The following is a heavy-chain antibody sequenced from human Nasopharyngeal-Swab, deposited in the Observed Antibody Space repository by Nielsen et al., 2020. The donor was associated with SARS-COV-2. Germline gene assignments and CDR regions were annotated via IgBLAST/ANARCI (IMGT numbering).Heavy chain of an antibody. J-gene: IGHJ4*02. CDR1: GLSVSSNY. V-gene: IGHV3-53*01. Sequence: GESVKISCAASGLSVSSNYMSWVRQAPGKGLEWVSIIYPGGSTYYADSVKGRFTISRDSSWNTLYLQMNSLTAEDTAVYYCARVLDGYNGFDYWGQGTLVTVSS. D-gene: IGHD5-24*01. CDR2: IYPGGST. CDR3: ARVLDGYNGFDY.